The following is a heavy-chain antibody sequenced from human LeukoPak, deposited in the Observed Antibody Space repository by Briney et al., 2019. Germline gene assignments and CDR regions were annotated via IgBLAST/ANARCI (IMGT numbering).Heavy chain of an antibody. J-gene: IGHJ4*02. CDR1: GYSISSGYY. D-gene: IGHD4-17*01. V-gene: IGHV4-38-2*02. Sequence: SETLSLTCTVSGYSISSGYYWGCIRQPPGKGLEWIGSIYHSGSTYYNPSLKSRVTISVDTSKNQFSLKLSSVTAADTAVYYCARVPPPTVTTSGLDYWGQGTLVTVSS. CDR3: ARVPPPTVTTSGLDY. CDR2: IYHSGST.